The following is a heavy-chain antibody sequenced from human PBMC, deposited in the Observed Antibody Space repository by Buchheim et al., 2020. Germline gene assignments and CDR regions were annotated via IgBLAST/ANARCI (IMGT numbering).Heavy chain of an antibody. CDR2: IKSKTDGGTT. D-gene: IGHD3-10*01. J-gene: IGHJ6*02. CDR1: GFTFSNAW. CDR3: TTGEGTMDQGVIMSNNYYYGMDV. V-gene: IGHV3-15*01. Sequence: EVQLVESGGGLVKPGGSLRLSCAASGFTFSNAWMSWVRQAPGKGLEWVGRIKSKTDGGTTDYAAPVKGRFTISRDDSKNTLYLQMNSLKTEDTAMYYCTTGEGTMDQGVIMSNNYYYGMDVWGQGTT.